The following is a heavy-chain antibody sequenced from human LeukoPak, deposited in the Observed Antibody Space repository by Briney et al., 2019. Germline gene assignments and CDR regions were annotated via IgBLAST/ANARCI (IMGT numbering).Heavy chain of an antibody. V-gene: IGHV3-30*04. CDR3: ARDISYAYGMDV. D-gene: IGHD4-17*01. J-gene: IGHJ6*02. Sequence: GGSLRLSCAASGFTFSSYAMHWVRQAAGKGLEWVAVISYDGSNKYYADSVKGRFTISRDNSKNTLYLQMNSLRAEDTAVYYCARDISYAYGMDVWGQGTTVTVSS. CDR1: GFTFSSYA. CDR2: ISYDGSNK.